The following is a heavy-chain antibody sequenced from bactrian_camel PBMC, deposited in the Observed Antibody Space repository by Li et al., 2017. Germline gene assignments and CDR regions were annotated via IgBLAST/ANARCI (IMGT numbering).Heavy chain of an antibody. J-gene: IGHJ4*01. CDR1: GFTYSTYR. V-gene: IGHV3S26*01. CDR3: ARSRFVFRGCDLSTSGYYY. D-gene: IGHD5*01. CDR2: IDSDGRT. Sequence: QVQLVESGGGSVQAGGSLRLSCAISGFTYSTYRMGWFRQFSGKQYEGVAAIDSDGRTSYLDSLKGRFTISKDNAMNTLYLQMDSLKPEDSAMYYCARSRFVFRGCDLSTSGYYYGGQGTQVTVS.